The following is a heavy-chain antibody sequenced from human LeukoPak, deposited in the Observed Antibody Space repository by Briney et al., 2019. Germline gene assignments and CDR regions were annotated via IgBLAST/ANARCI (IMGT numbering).Heavy chain of an antibody. CDR3: ARGFGAVWYFDL. V-gene: IGHV1-69*13. D-gene: IGHD3-16*01. J-gene: IGHJ2*01. CDR2: IIPILGTA. CDR1: GGTFSSYA. Sequence: VASVKVSCKASGGTFSSYAISWVRQAPGQGLEWMGGIIPILGTANYAQKFQGRVTITADESTSTAYMELSSLRSEDTAVYYCARGFGAVWYFDLWGRGTLVTVSS.